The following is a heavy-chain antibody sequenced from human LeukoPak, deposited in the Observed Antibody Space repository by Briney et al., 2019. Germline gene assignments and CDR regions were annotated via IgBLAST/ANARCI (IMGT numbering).Heavy chain of an antibody. V-gene: IGHV4-31*03. CDR2: IHHTGTT. CDR1: GGSISSGDHY. D-gene: IGHD3-10*01. Sequence: SETLSLTCTVSGGSISSGDHYWSWIRQSPVKGLEWIGYIHHTGTTYYNPSLRSRVYISVFTSNNQFSLTLISVTAADTAVYYCARNLVPYFGELDPWGRGTLVTVSS. J-gene: IGHJ5*02. CDR3: ARNLVPYFGELDP.